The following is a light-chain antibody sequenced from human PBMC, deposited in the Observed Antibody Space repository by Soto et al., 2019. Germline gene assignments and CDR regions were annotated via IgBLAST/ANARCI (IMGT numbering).Light chain of an antibody. V-gene: IGKV1-5*01. CDR2: DVS. CDR3: QQYNTFWT. J-gene: IGKJ1*01. Sequence: DIQMTQSPSTLSASVGDRVTITCRASQSISSWLAWYQQKPGKAPKPLIYDVSNLESGVPSRFSGSGSGTEFTLTISSLQPDDVATYYCQQYNTFWTFGQGTKV. CDR1: QSISSW.